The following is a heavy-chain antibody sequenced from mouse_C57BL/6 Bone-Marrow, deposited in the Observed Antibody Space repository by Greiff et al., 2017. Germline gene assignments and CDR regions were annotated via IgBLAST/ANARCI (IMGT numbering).Heavy chain of an antibody. CDR2: ISYDGSN. CDR1: GYSITSGYY. D-gene: IGHD2-13*01. Sequence: EVQLQQSGPGLVKPSQSLSLTCSVTGYSITSGYYWNWIRQFPGNKLEWMGYISYDGSNNYNPSLKNRISITRDTSKNQFFLKLNSVTTEDTATYYGAREEGTRFAYWGQGTLVTVSA. CDR3: AREEGTRFAY. V-gene: IGHV3-6*01. J-gene: IGHJ3*01.